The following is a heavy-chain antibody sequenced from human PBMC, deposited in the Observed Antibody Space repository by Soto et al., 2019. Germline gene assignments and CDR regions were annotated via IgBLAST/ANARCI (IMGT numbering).Heavy chain of an antibody. CDR1: GGNISSSSYY. CDR2: IYYSGST. V-gene: IGHV4-39*01. D-gene: IGHD3-3*01. J-gene: IGHJ6*03. Sequence: SETLSLTSTVSGGNISSSSYYWGWIRQPPGKGLEWIGSIYYSGSTYYNPSLKSRVTISVDTSKNQFSLKLSSVTAADTAVYYCASPTRRYYDFWSGYYAPITSGCYMDVWGKGTTVTVSS. CDR3: ASPTRRYYDFWSGYYAPITSGCYMDV.